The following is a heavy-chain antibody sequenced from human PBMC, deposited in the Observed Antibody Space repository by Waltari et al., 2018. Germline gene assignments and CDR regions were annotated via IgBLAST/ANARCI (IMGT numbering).Heavy chain of an antibody. CDR1: GYSISSGYY. Sequence: QVQLQESGPGLVKPSETLSLTCAVSGYSISSGYYWGWIRQPPGKGLEWIGSIYHSGSTYYNPSLKSRVTISVDTSKNQFSLKLSSVTAADTAVYYCAKGIYGDQGAFDIWGQGTMVTVSS. CDR3: AKGIYGDQGAFDI. CDR2: IYHSGST. D-gene: IGHD4-17*01. J-gene: IGHJ3*02. V-gene: IGHV4-38-2*01.